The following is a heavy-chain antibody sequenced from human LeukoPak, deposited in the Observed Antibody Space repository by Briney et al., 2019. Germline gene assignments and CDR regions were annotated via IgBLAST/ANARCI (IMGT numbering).Heavy chain of an antibody. Sequence: PGGSLRLSCAASGFTFSSYSMNWVRQAPGKGLEWISGISSSSGNIYYADSVKGRFTISRDNAKNTLYLQMNSLRADDTAVYYCAGDHHGESCTSPNCSWGPGTLVTVSP. CDR3: AGDHHGESCTSPNCS. CDR1: GFTFSSYS. D-gene: IGHD3-16*01. J-gene: IGHJ4*02. V-gene: IGHV3-21*01. CDR2: ISSSSGNI.